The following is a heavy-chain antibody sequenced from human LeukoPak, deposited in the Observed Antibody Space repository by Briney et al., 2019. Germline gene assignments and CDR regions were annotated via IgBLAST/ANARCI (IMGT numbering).Heavy chain of an antibody. Sequence: ASVKVSCKASGYTFITYAMSWVRQAPGQGLEWMGWINTNARNPTYAQGFTGRFVFSLDTSVSTAYMQISSLKAEDTAVYYCARGTTYFDHWGQGTLVTVSS. CDR2: INTNARNP. V-gene: IGHV7-4-1*02. D-gene: IGHD4-17*01. CDR1: GYTFITYA. CDR3: ARGTTYFDH. J-gene: IGHJ4*02.